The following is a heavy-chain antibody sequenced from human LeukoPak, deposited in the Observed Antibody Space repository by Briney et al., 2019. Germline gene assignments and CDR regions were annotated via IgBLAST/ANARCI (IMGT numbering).Heavy chain of an antibody. D-gene: IGHD2-2*01. CDR2: IIPIPGIA. CDR3: ARNAAYCRSTSRGHTDFDP. CDR1: EGTFSSYT. J-gene: IGHJ5*02. V-gene: IGHV1-69*02. Sequence: SVKVSCKASEGTFSSYTISWVRQAPGQGLEWMGKIIPIPGIANYAQNFQGRVTITADKSTTTAYMEPSSLRSEDTDVYYCARNAAYCRSTSRGHTDFDPWGQGTLVTVSS.